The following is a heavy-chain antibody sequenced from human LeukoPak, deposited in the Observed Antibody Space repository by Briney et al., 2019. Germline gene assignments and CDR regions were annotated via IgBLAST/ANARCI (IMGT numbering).Heavy chain of an antibody. D-gene: IGHD4-17*01. CDR2: NYYTGTA. CDR1: GGSISSSTYY. J-gene: IGHJ4*02. V-gene: IGHV4-39*01. Sequence: SESLSLTCTVSGGSISSSTYYWAWIRQPPGKGLEWFGSNYYTGTAHYSPSLNSRVPLSVDPSKGQFSLELSSVAAADTAVYFCVSGPSGDYYFDYWGQGTLVTVSS. CDR3: VSGPSGDYYFDY.